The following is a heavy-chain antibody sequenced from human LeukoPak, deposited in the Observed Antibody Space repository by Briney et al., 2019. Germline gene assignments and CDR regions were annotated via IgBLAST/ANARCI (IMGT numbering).Heavy chain of an antibody. J-gene: IGHJ6*03. Sequence: ASVKVSRKASGYTFTSYYMHWVRQAPGQGLEWMGIINPSGGSPSYAQKFQGKVTMTRDTSTSTVYMELSSLRSEDTAVYYCARAPGEYYYDSSGILYYYYYYMDVWGKGTTVTVSS. V-gene: IGHV1-46*01. CDR3: ARAPGEYYYDSSGILYYYYYYMDV. D-gene: IGHD3-22*01. CDR1: GYTFTSYY. CDR2: INPSGGSP.